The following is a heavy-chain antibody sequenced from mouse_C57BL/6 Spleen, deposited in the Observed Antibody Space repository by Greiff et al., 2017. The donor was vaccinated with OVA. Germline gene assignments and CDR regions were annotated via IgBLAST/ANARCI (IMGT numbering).Heavy chain of an antibody. J-gene: IGHJ4*01. Sequence: VQLQQSGAELVRPGSSVKLSCKASGYTFTSYWMHWVKQRPIQGLEWIGNIDPSDSETHYNQKFKDKATLTVDKSSSTAYMQLSSLTSEDSAVYYCASGYDYGEENAMDYWGQGTSVTVSS. CDR3: ASGYDYGEENAMDY. D-gene: IGHD2-4*01. CDR2: IDPSDSET. V-gene: IGHV1-52*01. CDR1: GYTFTSYW.